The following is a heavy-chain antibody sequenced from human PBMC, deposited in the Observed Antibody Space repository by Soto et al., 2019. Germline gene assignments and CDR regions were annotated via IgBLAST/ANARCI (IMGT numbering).Heavy chain of an antibody. D-gene: IGHD3-16*01. Sequence: EVQVLESGGGLVQPGGSLRLSCSASGFMFNDINWVRQAPGKGLEWISRITGGGHTDYVNSVKGRFTISRDNSKNTLDLQLSSLRVDDTAVYHCANVRSGLGSFEIWGQGTVVTVSS. CDR3: ANVRSGLGSFEI. CDR1: GFMFND. V-gene: IGHV3-23*01. CDR2: ITGGGHT. J-gene: IGHJ3*02.